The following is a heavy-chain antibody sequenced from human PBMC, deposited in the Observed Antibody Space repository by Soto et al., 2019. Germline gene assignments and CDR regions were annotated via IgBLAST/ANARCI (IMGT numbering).Heavy chain of an antibody. J-gene: IGHJ1*01. Sequence: GAPVKVSCEASGYIFTSSGISWVRQAPGQGLERMGWISAYNGNTQYAQNLQGRVTLTTDTSTYTAYRELRSLQSDDTAVYYCARDFGSGLRAPGAVFEPWGQGALVTVTS. CDR2: ISAYNGNT. V-gene: IGHV1-18*01. CDR3: ARDFGSGLRAPGAVFEP. D-gene: IGHD3-3*01. CDR1: GYIFTSSG.